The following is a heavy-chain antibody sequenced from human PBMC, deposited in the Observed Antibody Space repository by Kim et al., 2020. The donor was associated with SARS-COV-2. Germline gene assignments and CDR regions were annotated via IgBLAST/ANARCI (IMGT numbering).Heavy chain of an antibody. CDR1: GYTFTGYY. CDR2: INPNSGGT. V-gene: IGHV1-2*06. J-gene: IGHJ4*02. CDR3: ARWAQPVTVGQSLSFG. Sequence: ASVKVSCKASGYTFTGYYMHWVRQAPGQGLEWMGRINPNSGGTNYAQKFQGRVTMTRDTSISTAYMELSRLRSDDTAVYYCARWAQPVTVGQSLSFGWGQGTLVTVSS. D-gene: IGHD3-16*01.